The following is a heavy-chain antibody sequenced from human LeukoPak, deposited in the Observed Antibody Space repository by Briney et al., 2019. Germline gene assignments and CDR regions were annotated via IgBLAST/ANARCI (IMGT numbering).Heavy chain of an antibody. D-gene: IGHD4-17*01. CDR3: ASIGTTVTTFDY. CDR2: IYYGGST. CDR1: GGSISSYY. V-gene: IGHV4-59*01. Sequence: PSETLSLTCTVSGGSISSYYWSWIRQPPGKGLEWIGYIYYGGSTNYNPSLKSRVTISVDTSKNQFSLKLSSVTAADTAVYYCASIGTTVTTFDYWGQGTLVTVSS. J-gene: IGHJ4*02.